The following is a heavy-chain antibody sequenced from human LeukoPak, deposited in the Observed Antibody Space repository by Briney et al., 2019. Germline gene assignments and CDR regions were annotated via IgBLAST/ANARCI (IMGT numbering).Heavy chain of an antibody. Sequence: GGSLRLSCAASGFTFSDLYMDWVRQAPGKGLEWVGRTRNKPNSYTTEYAASVKGRFTISRDDSKNSLYLQMNSLKTEDTAVYYCVRDYYESSGLTYYFDYWGQGTLVTVSS. CDR1: GFTFSDLY. J-gene: IGHJ4*02. V-gene: IGHV3-72*01. CDR3: VRDYYESSGLTYYFDY. CDR2: TRNKPNSYTT. D-gene: IGHD3-22*01.